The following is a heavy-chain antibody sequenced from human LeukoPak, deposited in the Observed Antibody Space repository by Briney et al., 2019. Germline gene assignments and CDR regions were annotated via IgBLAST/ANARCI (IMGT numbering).Heavy chain of an antibody. CDR2: IRGSGGYT. J-gene: IGHJ4*02. CDR1: GFTFSNFA. D-gene: IGHD1-26*01. Sequence: PGGSLRLPRAASGFTFSNFAMSWVRQAPGKGLEWVSTIRGSGGYTYYADSVKGRFATSRDNSKATLYLQMNSLRAEDTATYYCAKDTSGTYDDWGQGTLVTVSS. V-gene: IGHV3-23*01. CDR3: AKDTSGTYDD.